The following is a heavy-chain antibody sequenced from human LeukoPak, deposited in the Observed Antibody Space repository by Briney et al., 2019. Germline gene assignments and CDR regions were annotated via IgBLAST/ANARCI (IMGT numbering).Heavy chain of an antibody. J-gene: IGHJ4*02. CDR3: ARDSTNSFDY. V-gene: IGHV3-48*02. Sequence: GGSLRLSCAASGFTFSSYSMNWVRQAPGKGLQWVSYISDSGAAMYYADSVKGRFTISRDNAKNSLYLQMNSLRDGDTAVYYCARDSTNSFDYWGQGTLVTVSS. CDR1: GFTFSSYS. CDR2: ISDSGAAM.